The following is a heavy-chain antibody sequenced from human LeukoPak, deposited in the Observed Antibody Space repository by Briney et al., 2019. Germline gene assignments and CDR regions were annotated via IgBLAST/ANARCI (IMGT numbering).Heavy chain of an antibody. CDR1: GGSINNYY. D-gene: IGHD5-18*01. CDR2: IYYSGST. J-gene: IGHJ4*02. V-gene: IGHV4-59*01. CDR3: ARGEGYSYGIIRGYFDY. Sequence: SETLSLTCTVSGGSINNYYWSWIRQSPGKGLEWIGYIYYSGSTNYNPSLKSRVTISLDTSKNQFSLKLSSVTAADTAVYYCARGEGYSYGIIRGYFDYWGQGTLVTVSS.